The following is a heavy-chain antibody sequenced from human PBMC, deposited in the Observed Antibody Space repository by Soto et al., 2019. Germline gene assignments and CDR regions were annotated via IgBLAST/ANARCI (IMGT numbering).Heavy chain of an antibody. CDR2: IYHSGST. CDR3: ARAHGNYYYGMDV. Sequence: QVQLQESGPGLVKPSGTLSLTCAVSGGSISSSNWWSWVRQPPGKGLEWIGEIYHSGSTNYNPSLKSRVTISVAKSKNQFSLKLSSVTAADTAVYSCARAHGNYYYGMDVWGQGTTVTVSS. V-gene: IGHV4-4*02. D-gene: IGHD4-17*01. J-gene: IGHJ6*02. CDR1: GGSISSSNW.